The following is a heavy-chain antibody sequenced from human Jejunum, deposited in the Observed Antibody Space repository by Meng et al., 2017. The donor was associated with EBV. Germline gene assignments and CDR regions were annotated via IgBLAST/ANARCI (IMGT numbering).Heavy chain of an antibody. CDR1: GEAFSGYH. J-gene: IGHJ4*02. D-gene: IGHD3-22*01. V-gene: IGHV4-34*01. CDR2: IYHGGGT. Sequence: QVQRLQGGAGLLRPPETLSPRRGVCGEAFSGYHWRWVRQPPGEGLKWLGEIYHGGGTNYNPSLESRVTISVDKSKNQFSLKLNSVTVADTAAYYCAGNGYYALEYWGPGILVTVSS. CDR3: AGNGYYALEY.